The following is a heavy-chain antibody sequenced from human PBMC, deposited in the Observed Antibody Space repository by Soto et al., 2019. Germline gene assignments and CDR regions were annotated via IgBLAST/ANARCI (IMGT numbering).Heavy chain of an antibody. CDR1: GGSISSTSDY. Sequence: ETLSLTCTVSGGSISSTSDYWGWIRQPPGKGLEWIGSIYYSGNTDYNPSLKSRLTISVDTSTNQFSLKLNSMTAADTAVYYCALRSMAVVPEYWGQGTLVTVSS. CDR2: IYYSGNT. CDR3: ALRSMAVVPEY. J-gene: IGHJ4*02. V-gene: IGHV4-39*01. D-gene: IGHD3-22*01.